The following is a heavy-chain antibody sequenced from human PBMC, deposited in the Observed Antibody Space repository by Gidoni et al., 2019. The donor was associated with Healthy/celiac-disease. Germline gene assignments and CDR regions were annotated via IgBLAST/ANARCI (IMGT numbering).Heavy chain of an antibody. CDR1: VGSFSGYY. CDR3: ARGPVVLKVKGKRGMDV. D-gene: IGHD2-8*01. J-gene: IGHJ6*02. Sequence: QVQLQQWGAGLLKPSETLSLTCAVYVGSFSGYYWSWIRQPPGKGLEWIGEINHSGSTNYNPSLKRRVTISVDTSKNQFSLKLSSVTAADTAVYYCARGPVVLKVKGKRGMDVWGQGTTVTVSS. CDR2: INHSGST. V-gene: IGHV4-34*01.